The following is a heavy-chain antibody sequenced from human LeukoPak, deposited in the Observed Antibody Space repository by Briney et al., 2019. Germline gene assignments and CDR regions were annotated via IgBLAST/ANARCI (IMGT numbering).Heavy chain of an antibody. J-gene: IGHJ6*03. Sequence: ASVKVSCKASGYTFTGYYMHWVRQAPGQGLEWMGWINPNSGDTNYAQKFQGRVTMTRDTSISTAYMELSRLRSDDTAVYYCARAHRYYYGSGRNYYYYYYMDVWGKGTTVTVSS. D-gene: IGHD3-10*01. CDR2: INPNSGDT. V-gene: IGHV1-2*02. CDR3: ARAHRYYYGSGRNYYYYYYMDV. CDR1: GYTFTGYY.